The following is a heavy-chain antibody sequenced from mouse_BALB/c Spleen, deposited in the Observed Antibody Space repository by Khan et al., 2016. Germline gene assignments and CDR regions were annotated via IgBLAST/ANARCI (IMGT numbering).Heavy chain of an antibody. CDR2: INPTSGYT. CDR3: ARSRRMGGNYRFDY. D-gene: IGHD2-1*01. J-gene: IGHJ2*01. CDR1: GYTFTSYT. V-gene: IGHV1-4*01. Sequence: QVQLQQSGAELARPGASVRMSCKASGYTFTSYTIHWVKQRPGQGLEWIGYINPTSGYTNYNQKFKDKATLTADKSSSTAYMQLSSLTSEDSAVSYCARSRRMGGNYRFDYWGQGTTLTVSS.